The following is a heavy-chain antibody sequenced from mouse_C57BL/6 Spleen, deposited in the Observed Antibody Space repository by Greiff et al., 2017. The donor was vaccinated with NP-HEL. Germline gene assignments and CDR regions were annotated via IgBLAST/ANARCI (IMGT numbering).Heavy chain of an antibody. V-gene: IGHV1-80*01. CDR2: IYPGDGDT. Sequence: QVQLKQSGAELVKPGASVKISCKASGYAFSSYWMNWVKQRPGKGLEWIGQIYPGDGDTNYNGKFKGKATLTADKSSSTAYMQLSSLTSEDSAVYFCARGDYYGRSSFDYWGQGTTLTVSS. CDR1: GYAFSSYW. J-gene: IGHJ2*01. CDR3: ARGDYYGRSSFDY. D-gene: IGHD1-1*01.